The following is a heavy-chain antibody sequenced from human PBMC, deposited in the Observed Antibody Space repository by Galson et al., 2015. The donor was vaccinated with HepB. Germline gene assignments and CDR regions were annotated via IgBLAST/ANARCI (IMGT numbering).Heavy chain of an antibody. J-gene: IGHJ3*02. D-gene: IGHD1-20*01. Sequence: SLRLSCAASGFTVSSNFMNWVRQAPGKGLEWVSVIYYGGTTQYADSVKGRFTISSDNSKNTLYLQMNSLRAEDTAVYYCARGYDWNARGAFDIWGQGTVVTVS. CDR2: IYYGGTT. CDR3: ARGYDWNARGAFDI. CDR1: GFTVSSNF. V-gene: IGHV3-66*01.